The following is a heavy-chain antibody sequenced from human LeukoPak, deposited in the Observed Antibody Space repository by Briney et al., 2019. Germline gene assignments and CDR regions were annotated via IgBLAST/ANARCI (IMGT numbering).Heavy chain of an antibody. D-gene: IGHD6-13*01. Sequence: PGGSLRLSCAASGFTFSSYGMHWARQAPGKELEWVAGISKDGSNKDYVDSVKGRFTISRDNSKNTLYLQMNSLRPEDTAVYYCAKPLQYSSSWYFDHWGQGTLVTVSS. CDR1: GFTFSSYG. CDR3: AKPLQYSSSWYFDH. CDR2: ISKDGSNK. V-gene: IGHV3-30*18. J-gene: IGHJ4*02.